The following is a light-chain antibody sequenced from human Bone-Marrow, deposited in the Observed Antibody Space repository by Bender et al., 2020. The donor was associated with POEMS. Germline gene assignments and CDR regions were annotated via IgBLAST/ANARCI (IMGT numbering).Light chain of an antibody. CDR3: AVWDDSLNGWV. V-gene: IGLV2-8*01. J-gene: IGLJ3*02. CDR2: DVY. CDR1: IDSY. Sequence: QSALTQPPSASGSPGQSVTMSCTGAIDSYVSWYQQHPGKAPRLILYDVYKRPSGVPDRFSGSRSGTSASLAISGLQSEDEADYYCAVWDDSLNGWVFGGGTKLTVL.